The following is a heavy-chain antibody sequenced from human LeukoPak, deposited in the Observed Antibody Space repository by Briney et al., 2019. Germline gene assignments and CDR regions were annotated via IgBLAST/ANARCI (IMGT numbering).Heavy chain of an antibody. CDR3: ARGTYSSGYFYYLDY. V-gene: IGHV4-34*01. CDR1: GGSFSGCY. CDR2: INHSGST. D-gene: IGHD3-22*01. J-gene: IGHJ4*02. Sequence: SETLSLTCAVYGGSFSGCYWSWIRQPPGKGLEWIGEINHSGSTNYNPSLESRVTISVDTSKNQFSLRLSSVIAADTAVYYCARGTYSSGYFYYLDYWGQGTLVTVSS.